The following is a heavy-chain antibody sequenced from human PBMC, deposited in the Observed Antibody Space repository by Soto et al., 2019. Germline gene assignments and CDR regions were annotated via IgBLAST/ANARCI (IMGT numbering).Heavy chain of an antibody. Sequence: PGESLKISCAASGFTFKNYWMHWVRQAPGKGLVWVSRINSEGTSTSYADSVKGRFTIARDNAKNTMYLQMNILRAEDTAFYYCARGPYGLDVWGQGTTVTVSS. V-gene: IGHV3-74*01. J-gene: IGHJ6*02. CDR1: GFTFKNYW. CDR2: INSEGTST. CDR3: ARGPYGLDV.